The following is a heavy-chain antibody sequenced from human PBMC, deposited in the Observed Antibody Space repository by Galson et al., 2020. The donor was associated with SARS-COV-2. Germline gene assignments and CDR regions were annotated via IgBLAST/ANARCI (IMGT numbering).Heavy chain of an antibody. Sequence: GGSLRLSCAASGFTFTNYAMYWVRQAPGKGLEWVSFLSYGGTDKNYADSVKDRFTISRYSSKNTLYLQMNSLRPDDTAVYHCATGQGGIAVPPYRAMDVWGQGTTVTVSS. V-gene: IGHV3-30*04. CDR2: LSYGGTDK. D-gene: IGHD6-19*01. CDR1: GFTFTNYA. J-gene: IGHJ6*02. CDR3: ATGQGGIAVPPYRAMDV.